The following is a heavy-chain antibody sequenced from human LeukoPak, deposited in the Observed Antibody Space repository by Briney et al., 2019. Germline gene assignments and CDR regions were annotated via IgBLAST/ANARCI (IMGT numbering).Heavy chain of an antibody. CDR1: GYSISSGYY. D-gene: IGHD1-1*01. J-gene: IGHJ4*02. CDR2: IYHSGST. V-gene: IGHV4-38-2*02. CDR3: ARDSQRPDY. Sequence: PSGTLSLTCTVSGYSISSGYYWGWIRQPPGKGLEWIGRIYHSGSTYYNPSLKSRVTTSVDTSKNQFSLKLSSVTAADTAVYYCARDSQRPDYWGQGTLVTVSS.